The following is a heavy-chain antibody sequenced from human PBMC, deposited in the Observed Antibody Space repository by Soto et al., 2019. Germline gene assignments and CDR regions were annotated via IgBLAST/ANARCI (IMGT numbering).Heavy chain of an antibody. CDR2: IYYSGST. CDR3: ARGRISSSWYWFDP. J-gene: IGHJ5*02. V-gene: IGHV4-59*01. Sequence: SETLSLTCTVSGGSISSYYWSWIRQPPGKGLEWIGYIYYSGSTNYNPSLKSRVTISVDTSKNQFSLKLSPVTAADTAVYYCARGRISSSWYWFDPWGQGTLVTVSS. CDR1: GGSISSYY. D-gene: IGHD6-13*01.